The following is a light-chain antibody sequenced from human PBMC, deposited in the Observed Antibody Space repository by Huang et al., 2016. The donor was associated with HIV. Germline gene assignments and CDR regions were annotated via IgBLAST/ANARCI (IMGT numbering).Light chain of an antibody. J-gene: IGKJ2*01. CDR3: QQSYSTPYT. Sequence: DIQMTQSPSSLSASIGDRVTITCRASQSISSYLNWYQQKPGKAPKLLIYAASTLQSGVPSGFSGSESGTDFTLIISSLQPEDCATYYCQQSYSTPYTFGQGTKLEIK. CDR2: AAS. V-gene: IGKV1-39*01. CDR1: QSISSY.